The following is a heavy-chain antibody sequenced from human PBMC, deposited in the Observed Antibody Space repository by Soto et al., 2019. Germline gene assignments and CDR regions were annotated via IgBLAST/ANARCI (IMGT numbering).Heavy chain of an antibody. Sequence: QVHLVQSGTEVRQPGASVRVSCKASGYTFTYYYLHWVRQAPGQGPEWMGWINPNTGGTDYAQKFRDWVTMTTDTSINTAYMDLSRLKSHDTAVYYCAKGGHYDSPHYADSWGQGTLVTVSS. CDR2: INPNTGGT. J-gene: IGHJ4*02. D-gene: IGHD3-22*01. CDR3: AKGGHYDSPHYADS. CDR1: GYTFTYYY. V-gene: IGHV1-2*04.